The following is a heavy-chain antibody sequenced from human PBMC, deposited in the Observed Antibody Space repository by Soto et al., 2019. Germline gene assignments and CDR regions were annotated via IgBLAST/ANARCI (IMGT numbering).Heavy chain of an antibody. J-gene: IGHJ4*02. Sequence: QVQLQESGPGLVKPSETLSLTCTVSGGSFTTYYWSWIRQPPGKGLEWIGYIYYSGSTNYNSSLTSRDTISVDTSKNQFSLKLSSVTAADTAMYYCARDHSLRFSFDFWGQGTLVTVSS. D-gene: IGHD3-16*01. V-gene: IGHV4-59*01. CDR2: IYYSGST. CDR1: GGSFTTYY. CDR3: ARDHSLRFSFDF.